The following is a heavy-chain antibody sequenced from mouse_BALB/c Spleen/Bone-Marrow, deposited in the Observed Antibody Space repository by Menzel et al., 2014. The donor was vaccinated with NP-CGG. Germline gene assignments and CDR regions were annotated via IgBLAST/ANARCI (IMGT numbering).Heavy chain of an antibody. CDR3: ARNGNYPAWFAY. J-gene: IGHJ3*01. Sequence: VKLVESGAELMKPGASVKISCKATGYTFSSFWIEWVKQRPGHGLEWIGEILPGSGSTNYNEKFKGKATFTADTSSNTAYMQLSSLTFGDSAVYYCARNGNYPAWFAYWGQGTLVTVSA. V-gene: IGHV1-9*01. CDR1: GYTFSSFW. D-gene: IGHD2-1*01. CDR2: ILPGSGST.